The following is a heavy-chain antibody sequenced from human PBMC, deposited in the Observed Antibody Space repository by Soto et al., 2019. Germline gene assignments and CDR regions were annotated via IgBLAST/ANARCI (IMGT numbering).Heavy chain of an antibody. Sequence: PXESLKICCKGSGYSFTSSRIWWVRQMPGKGLEWMGIIYPGDSDTRYSPSFQGQVTISADKSIRTAYLQWSSLKASDTAMYYCARKIAALYDAFDIWGQGTMVTVSS. CDR3: ARKIAALYDAFDI. V-gene: IGHV5-51*01. J-gene: IGHJ3*02. CDR1: GYSFTSSR. CDR2: IYPGDSDT. D-gene: IGHD6-6*01.